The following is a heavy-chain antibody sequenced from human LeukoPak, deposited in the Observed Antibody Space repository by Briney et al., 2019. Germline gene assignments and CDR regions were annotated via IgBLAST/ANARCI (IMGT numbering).Heavy chain of an antibody. CDR3: ARLVLYSAETLNDRAVAGLNWFDP. D-gene: IGHD6-19*01. Sequence: SQTLSLTCTVSGGSISSGDYYWRWIRQPPGKGLEWIGYIYYSGSTYYNPSLKSRVTISVDTSKNQFSLKLSSVTAADTAVYYCARLVLYSAETLNDRAVAGLNWFDPWGQGTLVTVSS. CDR1: GGSISSGDYY. J-gene: IGHJ5*02. CDR2: IYYSGST. V-gene: IGHV4-30-4*01.